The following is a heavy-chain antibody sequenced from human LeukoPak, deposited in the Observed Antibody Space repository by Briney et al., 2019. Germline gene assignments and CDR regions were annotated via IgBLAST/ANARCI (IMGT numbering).Heavy chain of an antibody. CDR2: IWHSGST. CDR3: ARSSYFEARAFDY. V-gene: IGHV4-4*02. Sequence: SGTLSLTCAVSGGSISSSNWWSWVRQAPGKGLEWIGEIWHSGSTNYNPSLKSRVTISVDTSKNQFSLKLSSVTAADTAVYYCARSSYFEARAFDYWGQGTLVTVSS. CDR1: GGSISSSNW. D-gene: IGHD3-9*01. J-gene: IGHJ4*02.